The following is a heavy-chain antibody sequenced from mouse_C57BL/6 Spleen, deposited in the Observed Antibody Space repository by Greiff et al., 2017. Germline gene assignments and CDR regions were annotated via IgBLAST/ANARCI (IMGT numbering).Heavy chain of an antibody. CDR2: IDPSDSYT. CDR3: ARSDPSEYFDY. V-gene: IGHV1-69*01. Sequence: VQLQQPGAELVMPGASVKLSCKASGYTFTSYWMHWVKQRPGQGLEWIGEIDPSDSYTNYNQKFKGKSTLTVDTSSSTAYMQLSSLTSEDSAVYYCARSDPSEYFDYWRPGTTLTVSS. CDR1: GYTFTSYW. J-gene: IGHJ2*01.